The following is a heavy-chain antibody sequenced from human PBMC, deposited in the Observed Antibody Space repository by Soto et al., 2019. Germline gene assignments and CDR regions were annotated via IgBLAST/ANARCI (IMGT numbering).Heavy chain of an antibody. CDR3: ARVAPLVVEPSAATLYFYQGMDV. CDR1: GYAFIKYG. J-gene: IGHJ6*02. Sequence: QVQLKQSGGEVKNSGASVKVSCQSAGYAFIKYGINWVRQAPGKGLEWLGWISPYNGDTNYAQRLQDSITRTRETSTRIAYMALRNLRSNATAVHYCARVAPLVVEPSAATLYFYQGMDVWGPGTTVIVS. CDR2: ISPYNGDT. V-gene: IGHV1-18*01. D-gene: IGHD2-2*01.